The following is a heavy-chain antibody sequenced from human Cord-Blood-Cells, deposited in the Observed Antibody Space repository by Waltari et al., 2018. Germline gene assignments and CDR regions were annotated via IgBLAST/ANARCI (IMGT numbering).Heavy chain of an antibody. V-gene: IGHV1-69*01. CDR3: ARDPDYGSGSDY. Sequence: QVQLVQSGAEVKKPGSSVKVSCKASGGPFSSYSISRVRQAPGQGLEWMGGIIPIFGTANYAQKFQGRVTITADESTSTAYMELSSLRSEDTAVYYCARDPDYGSGSDYWGQGTLVTVSS. CDR2: IIPIFGTA. J-gene: IGHJ4*02. D-gene: IGHD3-10*01. CDR1: GGPFSSYS.